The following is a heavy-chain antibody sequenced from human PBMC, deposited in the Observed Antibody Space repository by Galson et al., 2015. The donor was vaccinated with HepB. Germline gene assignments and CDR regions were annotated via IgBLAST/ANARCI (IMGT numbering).Heavy chain of an antibody. Sequence: LSLSCAASGITFSSFAMSWVRQAPGKGLEWVSSIASSAVSTQNAESVKGRFTISIDNSKNTLYLRMNSLRAEDTALYYCARGYSRSWYSGLGYWVQGTLVTVSS. J-gene: IGHJ1*01. V-gene: IGHV3-23*01. CDR1: GITFSSFA. CDR2: IASSAVST. CDR3: ARGYSRSWYSGLGY. D-gene: IGHD6-13*01.